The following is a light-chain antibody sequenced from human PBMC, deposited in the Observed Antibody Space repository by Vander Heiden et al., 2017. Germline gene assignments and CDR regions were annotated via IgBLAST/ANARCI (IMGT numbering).Light chain of an antibody. CDR3: QQYYYTPPT. CDR1: QSLLYSSNNKDS. J-gene: IGKJ4*01. Sequence: DIVMTQSPDSLAGFLGERVTINCKSSQSLLYSSNNKDSLAWYQQKPGQPPKLLIYWASTRESGVPDRFSGSGSRTDFTLTIRSLQAEDGAVYYCQQYYYTPPTFGGGTKVEIK. CDR2: WAS. V-gene: IGKV4-1*01.